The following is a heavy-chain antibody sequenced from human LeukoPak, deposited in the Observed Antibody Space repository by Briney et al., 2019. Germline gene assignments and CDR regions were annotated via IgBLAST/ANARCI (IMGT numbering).Heavy chain of an antibody. CDR2: IYQSGNT. D-gene: IGHD5-18*01. CDR3: ARTGYTYGYIDY. J-gene: IGHJ4*02. Sequence: SETLSLTCTVSGYSISSVYYWGWIRQPPGKGLEWIGNIYQSGNTHYNPSLKSRVTILVDTSKNQFSLKLSSVTAADTAVYYCARTGYTYGYIDYWGQGTLVTVSS. CDR1: GYSISSVYY. V-gene: IGHV4-38-2*02.